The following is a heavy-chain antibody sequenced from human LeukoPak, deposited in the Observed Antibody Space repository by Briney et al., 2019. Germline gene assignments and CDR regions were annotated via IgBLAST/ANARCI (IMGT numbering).Heavy chain of an antibody. D-gene: IGHD5-12*01. CDR3: ARLSGYDWESFYDY. V-gene: IGHV1-2*02. Sequence: ASVKVSCKASGYTFTGYYMHWVRQAPGLGLEWMGWINPNSGGTNYAQKFQGRVTMTRDTSISTAYMELSRLRSDDTAVYYCARLSGYDWESFYDYWGQGTLVTVSS. CDR1: GYTFTGYY. CDR2: INPNSGGT. J-gene: IGHJ4*02.